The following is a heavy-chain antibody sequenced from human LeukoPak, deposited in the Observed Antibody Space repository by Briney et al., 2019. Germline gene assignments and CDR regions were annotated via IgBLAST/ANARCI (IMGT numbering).Heavy chain of an antibody. CDR1: GGSISSSSYY. V-gene: IGHV4-39*01. CDR2: IYYSGST. J-gene: IGHJ5*02. CDR3: ASESSWFGELLPIGWFDP. Sequence: SETLSLTCTVSGGSISSSSYYWGWIRQPPGKGLEWIGSIYYSGSTYYNPSLKSRVTISVDTSKNQFSLKLSSVTAADTAVYYCASESSWFGELLPIGWFDPWGQGTLVTVYS. D-gene: IGHD3-10*01.